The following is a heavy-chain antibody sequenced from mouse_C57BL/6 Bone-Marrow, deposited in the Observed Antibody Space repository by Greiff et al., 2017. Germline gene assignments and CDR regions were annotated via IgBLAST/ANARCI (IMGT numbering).Heavy chain of an antibody. D-gene: IGHD2-3*01. J-gene: IGHJ3*01. CDR1: GYTFTSYW. Sequence: QVQLQQPGAELVKPGASVKLSCKASGYTFTSYWMHWVKQRPGQGLEWIGMIPPNSGSTNYNEKFKSKATLTVDKSSSTAYMQLSSLTSEDSAVYYCARSEDGYLFAYWGQGTLVTVSA. V-gene: IGHV1-64*01. CDR2: IPPNSGST. CDR3: ARSEDGYLFAY.